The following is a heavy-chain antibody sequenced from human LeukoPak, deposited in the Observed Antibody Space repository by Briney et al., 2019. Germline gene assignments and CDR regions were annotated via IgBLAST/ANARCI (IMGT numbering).Heavy chain of an antibody. V-gene: IGHV3-30*18. D-gene: IGHD1-1*01. CDR3: AKGRAGTTWDAFDI. CDR1: GFTFSSYG. Sequence: GGSLGLSCAASGFTFSSYGMHWVRQAPGKGLEWVAVISYDGSNKYYADSVKGRFTISRDNSKNTLYLQMNSLRAEDTAVYYCAKGRAGTTWDAFDIWGQGTMVTVSS. J-gene: IGHJ3*02. CDR2: ISYDGSNK.